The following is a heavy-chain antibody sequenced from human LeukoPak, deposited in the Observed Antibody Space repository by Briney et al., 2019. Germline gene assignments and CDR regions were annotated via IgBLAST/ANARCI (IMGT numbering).Heavy chain of an antibody. V-gene: IGHV1-24*01. D-gene: IGHD5-24*01. Sequence: ASVKVSCKVSGYTLTELSMHWVRQAAGKGLEWMGGFDPEDGETIYAQKFQGRVTMTEDTSTDTAYMELSSLRSEDTAVYYCATAVGRWLQLGYFDYWGQGTLVTVSS. CDR3: ATAVGRWLQLGYFDY. J-gene: IGHJ4*02. CDR2: FDPEDGET. CDR1: GYTLTELS.